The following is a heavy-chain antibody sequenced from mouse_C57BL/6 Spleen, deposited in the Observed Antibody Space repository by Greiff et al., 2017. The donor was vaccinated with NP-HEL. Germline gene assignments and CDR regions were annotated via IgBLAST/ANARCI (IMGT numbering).Heavy chain of an antibody. CDR3: ARRGEVPFDY. CDR1: GYAFTNYL. CDR2: INPGSGGT. Sequence: QVQLQQSGAELVRPGTSVKVSCKASGYAFTNYLIEWVKQRPGQGLEWIGVINPGSGGTNYNEKFKGKATLTADKSSSTAYMQLSSLTSEDSAVYFCARRGEVPFDYWGQGTTLTVSS. J-gene: IGHJ2*01. V-gene: IGHV1-54*01.